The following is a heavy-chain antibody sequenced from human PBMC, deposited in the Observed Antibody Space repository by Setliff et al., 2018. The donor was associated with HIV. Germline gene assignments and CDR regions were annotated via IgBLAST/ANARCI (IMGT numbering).Heavy chain of an antibody. Sequence: SETLSLTCTVSGGSISDYYWSWIRQPPGKGLEWIGYIYYGRSSKYNPSLESRVTISGDTSKNQFSLKLTSVTAADTGVYYCARLAMRGVIGDPNWFDPWGQGTLVTVSS. CDR2: IYYGRSS. CDR3: ARLAMRGVIGDPNWFDP. D-gene: IGHD3-16*02. J-gene: IGHJ5*02. V-gene: IGHV4-59*08. CDR1: GGSISDYY.